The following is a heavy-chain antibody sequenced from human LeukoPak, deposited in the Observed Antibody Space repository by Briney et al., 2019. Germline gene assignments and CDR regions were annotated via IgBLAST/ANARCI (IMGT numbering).Heavy chain of an antibody. Sequence: SSQTLSLTCAVSGGSISSGGYTWSWIRQPPGKGLEWIGSIHHSGSTYYNPSLKSRVTMSVDTSKNQFSLKLSSVTAADTAVYYCARGDQQLGRDYWGQGTLVTVSS. D-gene: IGHD6-13*01. CDR3: ARGDQQLGRDY. V-gene: IGHV4-30-2*03. J-gene: IGHJ4*02. CDR1: GGSISSGGYT. CDR2: IHHSGST.